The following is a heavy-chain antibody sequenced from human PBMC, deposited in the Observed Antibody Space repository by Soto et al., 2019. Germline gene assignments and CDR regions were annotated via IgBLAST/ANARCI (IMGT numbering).Heavy chain of an antibody. CDR2: ISYDGSNK. Sequence: QVQLVESGGGVVQPGRSLRLSCAASGFTFSSYGMHWVRQAPGKGLEWVAVISYDGSNKYYADYVKGRFTISRDNSKNTLYLQMNSLRAEDTAVYYCAKDDGSNSYSSGWYVGWAFDYWGQGTLVTVSS. J-gene: IGHJ4*02. V-gene: IGHV3-30*18. CDR1: GFTFSSYG. CDR3: AKDDGSNSYSSGWYVGWAFDY. D-gene: IGHD6-19*01.